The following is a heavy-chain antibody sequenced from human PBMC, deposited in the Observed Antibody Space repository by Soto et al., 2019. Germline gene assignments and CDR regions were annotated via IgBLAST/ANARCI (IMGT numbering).Heavy chain of an antibody. CDR2: IIPILGIA. CDR1: GGTFSSYT. D-gene: IGHD6-19*01. CDR3: ANAVAAPGAFDY. J-gene: IGHJ4*02. Sequence: QVQLVQSGAEVKKPGSSVKVSCRASGGTFSSYTISWVRQAPGQGLEWMGRIIPILGIANYAQKFQGRVTITADKSTSTSYMDLSTLRSEDTAVYYCANAVAAPGAFDYWGQGTLVTVSS. V-gene: IGHV1-69*02.